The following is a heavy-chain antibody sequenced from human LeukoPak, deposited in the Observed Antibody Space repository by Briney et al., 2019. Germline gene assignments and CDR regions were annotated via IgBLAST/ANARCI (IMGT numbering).Heavy chain of an antibody. CDR3: ARARGTIFGVVTEFDY. V-gene: IGHV4-59*01. Sequence: PSETLSLTCTVSGGSISSYYWSWIRQPPGKGLEWIGYIYYSGSTNYNPSLTSRVTISVDTSKNQFSLKLSSVTAADAAVYYCARARGTIFGVVTEFDYWGQGTLVTVSS. CDR1: GGSISSYY. CDR2: IYYSGST. D-gene: IGHD3-3*01. J-gene: IGHJ4*02.